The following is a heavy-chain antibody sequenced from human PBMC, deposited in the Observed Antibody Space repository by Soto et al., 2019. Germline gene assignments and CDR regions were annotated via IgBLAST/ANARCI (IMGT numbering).Heavy chain of an antibody. V-gene: IGHV3-74*01. CDR3: ATVFDV. CDR1: GFTFRSHR. J-gene: IGHJ4*02. Sequence: HPGGSLRLSCASSGFTFRSHRIHWVRQAPVQGLEWVSRIDTDGGGTSYAESVKGRFTISTDNAENTVYLQMNGLRVEDTAVYYCATVFDVWGQGT. CDR2: IDTDGGGT. D-gene: IGHD4-17*01.